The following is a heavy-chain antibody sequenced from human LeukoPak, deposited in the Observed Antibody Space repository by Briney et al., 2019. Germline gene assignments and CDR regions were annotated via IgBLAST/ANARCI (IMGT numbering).Heavy chain of an antibody. J-gene: IGHJ4*02. D-gene: IGHD3-10*01. CDR1: GYTFTGYY. CDR3: ARDRSQGRDFDY. Sequence: VASVKVSCKASGYTFTGYYMHWVRQAPGQGLDWMGWINPNSGDTNYAQKFQGRVTMTRDTSISTAYVDLSRLTSDDTAVYYCARDRSQGRDFDYWGQGTLVTVSS. V-gene: IGHV1-2*02. CDR2: INPNSGDT.